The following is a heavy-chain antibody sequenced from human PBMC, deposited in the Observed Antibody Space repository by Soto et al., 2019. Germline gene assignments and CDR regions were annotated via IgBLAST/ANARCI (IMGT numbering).Heavy chain of an antibody. V-gene: IGHV4-34*01. CDR1: GGSFSGYY. J-gene: IGHJ5*02. CDR2: INHSGST. CDR3: ARGGRITMVRGVIPKFDP. D-gene: IGHD3-10*01. Sequence: PSETLSLTCAVYGGSFSGYYWSWIRQPPGKGQEWIGEINHSGSTNYNPSLKSRVTISVDTSKNQFSLKLSSVTAADTAVYYCARGGRITMVRGVIPKFDPWGQGTLVTVSS.